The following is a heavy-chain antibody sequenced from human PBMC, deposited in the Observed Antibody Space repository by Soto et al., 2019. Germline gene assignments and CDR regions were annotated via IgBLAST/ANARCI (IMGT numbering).Heavy chain of an antibody. D-gene: IGHD6-6*01. CDR1: GYSLTSYW. Sequence: GESLKISCMGSGYSLTSYWIGLLRQIPWKGLEWMGIIYPGDSDNRYSPSFQGQVTISADKSISTAYLQWSSLKASDTAMYYCARGTGSSRYYYYYGMDVWGQGTTVTVSS. CDR2: IYPGDSDN. CDR3: ARGTGSSRYYYYYGMDV. J-gene: IGHJ6*02. V-gene: IGHV5-51*01.